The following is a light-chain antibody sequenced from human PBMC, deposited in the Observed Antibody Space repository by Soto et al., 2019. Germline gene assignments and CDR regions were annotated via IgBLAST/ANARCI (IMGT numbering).Light chain of an antibody. CDR2: AVS. CDR3: CSYAGRYTYV. J-gene: IGLJ1*01. CDR1: SSPVGGYHY. V-gene: IGLV2-11*01. Sequence: QSALTQPRSVSGSPGQSVTISCTGTSSPVGGYHYVSWYQQFPGKAPKLMIYAVSQRPSGVPDRFSGSQSGNTASLTISGLQADDEADYYCCSYAGRYTYVFGSGTKLTVL.